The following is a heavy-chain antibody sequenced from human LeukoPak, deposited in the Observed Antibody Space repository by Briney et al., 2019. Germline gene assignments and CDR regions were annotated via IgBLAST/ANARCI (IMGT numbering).Heavy chain of an antibody. CDR1: RLTFSDYS. V-gene: IGHV3-21*01. CDR2: ISSSSSSI. CDR3: ARCRGGSCFSAGYFDY. D-gene: IGHD2-15*01. Sequence: GGSLRLSCAASRLTFSDYSMNWVREAPGKGLEWGSSISSSSSSIYYADSVKGRFTISRDNAKNSLYLQMNSLSAEDTAVYYCARCRGGSCFSAGYFDYWGQGTLVTVSS. J-gene: IGHJ4*02.